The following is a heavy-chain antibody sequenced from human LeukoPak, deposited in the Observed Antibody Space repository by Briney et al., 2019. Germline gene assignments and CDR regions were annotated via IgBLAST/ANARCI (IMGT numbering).Heavy chain of an antibody. Sequence: ASVKVSCKASGYTFTDYYMHWVRQAPGQGFEWMGWINPNDGDTNYAQRFQGRVTMTRDTSISTAHMEVSRLRSDDTAVYYCARANFLYCSSTTCLFDYWGQGTLVTVS. J-gene: IGHJ4*02. D-gene: IGHD2-2*01. V-gene: IGHV1-2*02. CDR3: ARANFLYCSSTTCLFDY. CDR2: INPNDGDT. CDR1: GYTFTDYY.